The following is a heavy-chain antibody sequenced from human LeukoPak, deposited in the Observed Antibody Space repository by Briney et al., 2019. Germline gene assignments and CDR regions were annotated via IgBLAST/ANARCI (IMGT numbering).Heavy chain of an antibody. CDR3: ARGKYYYDSSGNLHH. CDR2: INAGNGNT. Sequence: ASVKVSCKASGYTFTSYAMHWVRQAPGQRLEWMGWINAGNGNTKYSQEFQGRVTITRDTSISTAYMELSRLRSDDTAVYYCARGKYYYDSSGNLHHWGQGTLVTVSS. J-gene: IGHJ1*01. CDR1: GYTFTSYA. V-gene: IGHV1-3*01. D-gene: IGHD3-22*01.